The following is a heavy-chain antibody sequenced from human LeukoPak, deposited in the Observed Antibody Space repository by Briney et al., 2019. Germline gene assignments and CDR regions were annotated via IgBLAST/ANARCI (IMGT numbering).Heavy chain of an antibody. D-gene: IGHD3-3*01. Sequence: GGSLRLSCAAFGFTFSTYSMHWVRQAPGKGLVWVSRIKSDGSTNYADSVKGRFTISRDNAKNTLSLQMNSLRPEDTGVYYCARAPSEIGGYYPEYFRHWGQGTLVTVSS. CDR3: ARAPSEIGGYYPEYFRH. J-gene: IGHJ1*01. V-gene: IGHV3-74*01. CDR1: GFTFSTYS. CDR2: IKSDGST.